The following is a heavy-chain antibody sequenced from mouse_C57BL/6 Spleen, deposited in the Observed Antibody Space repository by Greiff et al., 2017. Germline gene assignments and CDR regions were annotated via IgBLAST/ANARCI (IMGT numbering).Heavy chain of an antibody. D-gene: IGHD3-1*01. CDR1: GFSLTSYG. CDR2: IWGGGST. CDR3: AKNWHGNYYAMDY. Sequence: QVQLKESGPGLVQPSQSLSITCTVSGFSLTSYGVHWVRQSPGKGLEWLGVIWGGGSTDYNAAFMSRLSITKDNSKSQVFFKMNSLQADDTAIYYCAKNWHGNYYAMDYWGQGTSVTVSS. V-gene: IGHV2-5*01. J-gene: IGHJ4*01.